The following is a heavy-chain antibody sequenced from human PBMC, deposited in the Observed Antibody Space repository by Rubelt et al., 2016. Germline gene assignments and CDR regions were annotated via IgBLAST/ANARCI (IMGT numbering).Heavy chain of an antibody. CDR3: LGSSSAY. Sequence: EVQLVESGGDLVQPGGSLRLSCAASGFTFSSYWMHWVRQAPGKGLVWVSRINRDASSTGYADSVKGRFTNSRDNSKNTLYLQMNSLRVEDTAVYYCLGSSSAYWGQGIVVTVS. J-gene: IGHJ4*02. CDR1: GFTFSSYW. CDR2: INRDASST. V-gene: IGHV3-74*01. D-gene: IGHD6-6*01.